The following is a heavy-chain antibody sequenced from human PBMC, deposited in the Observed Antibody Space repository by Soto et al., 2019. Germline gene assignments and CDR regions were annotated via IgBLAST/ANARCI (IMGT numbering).Heavy chain of an antibody. CDR2: ISDSSDST. V-gene: IGHV3-23*01. Sequence: GGSLRLSCAASGFTFSSYAMGWVRQAPGKGLEWVSAISDSSDSTYFADSVKGRFTISRDNFKNTLYLQMDSLRAEDTAIYYCAKTKRWTYFDYWGQGTLVTVSS. J-gene: IGHJ4*02. CDR3: AKTKRWTYFDY. CDR1: GFTFSSYA.